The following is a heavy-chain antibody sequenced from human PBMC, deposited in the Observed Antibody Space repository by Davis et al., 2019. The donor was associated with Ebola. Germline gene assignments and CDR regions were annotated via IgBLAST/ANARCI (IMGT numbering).Heavy chain of an antibody. V-gene: IGHV3-48*03. Sequence: PGGSLRLSCAASGFTFSSYEMNWVRQAPGKGLEWVSYISSSGSTIYYADSVKGRFTISRDNAKNSLYLQMNSLRAEDTAVDYCAKYASFYYAVGSNWFGPRGQGTLVTVSS. CDR2: ISSSGSTI. J-gene: IGHJ5*02. CDR3: AKYASFYYAVGSNWFGP. D-gene: IGHD3-10*01. CDR1: GFTFSSYE.